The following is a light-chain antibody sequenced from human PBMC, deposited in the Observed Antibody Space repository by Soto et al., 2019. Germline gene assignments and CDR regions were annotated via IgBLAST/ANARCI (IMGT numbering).Light chain of an antibody. V-gene: IGLV2-8*01. CDR3: TSYVGSLIWV. CDR2: EVS. CDR1: SSDVGAYKY. J-gene: IGLJ3*02. Sequence: QSALTQPPSASGSPGQSVTISCTGTSSDVGAYKYVSWYQQYPGKAPKLMIYEVSKRPSGVPDRFSGSKSGNTASLTVSGLQAEDEADYYCTSYVGSLIWVFGGGTNLTVL.